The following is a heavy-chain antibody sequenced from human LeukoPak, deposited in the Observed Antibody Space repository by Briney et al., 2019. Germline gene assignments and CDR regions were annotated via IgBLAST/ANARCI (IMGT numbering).Heavy chain of an antibody. CDR2: IIPIFGTA. CDR3: ARHSAYFYDSRAPPTAEYFQH. V-gene: IGHV1-69*01. D-gene: IGHD3-22*01. CDR1: GGTFSSYA. Sequence: GSSVKVSCKASGGTFSSYAISWVRQAPGQGLEWMGGIIPIFGTANYAQKFQGRVTITADESTSTAYMELSSLRSEDTAVYYCARHSAYFYDSRAPPTAEYFQHWGQGTLVTVSS. J-gene: IGHJ1*01.